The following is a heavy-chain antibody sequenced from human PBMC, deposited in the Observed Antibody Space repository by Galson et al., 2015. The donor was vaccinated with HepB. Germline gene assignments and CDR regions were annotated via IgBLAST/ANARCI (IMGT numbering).Heavy chain of an antibody. Sequence: SVKVSCKASGYTFTSYAMYWVRQAPGQGLEWMGWINTNTGNPTYAQGFTGRFVFPLDTSVSTAYLQISSLKAEDTAVYYCARDRRVGQIAAAGKGGYWGQGTLVTVSS. CDR1: GYTFTSYA. CDR2: INTNTGNP. CDR3: ARDRRVGQIAAAGKGGY. D-gene: IGHD6-13*01. J-gene: IGHJ4*02. V-gene: IGHV7-4-1*02.